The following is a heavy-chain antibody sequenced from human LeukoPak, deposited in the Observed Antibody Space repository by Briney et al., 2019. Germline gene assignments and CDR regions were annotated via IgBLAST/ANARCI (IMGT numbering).Heavy chain of an antibody. D-gene: IGHD5-24*01. CDR1: GYTFTGYY. V-gene: IGHV1-2*02. Sequence: ASVKVSCKASGYTFTGYYLHWVRQAPGQGLEWVGWINPKSGGTNYAQKFQGRVTITRDTSSSTAYMELSSLRSEDTAVYYCARSLRDAYNFDPWGQGTPVTVSS. CDR2: INPKSGGT. J-gene: IGHJ5*02. CDR3: ARSLRDAYNFDP.